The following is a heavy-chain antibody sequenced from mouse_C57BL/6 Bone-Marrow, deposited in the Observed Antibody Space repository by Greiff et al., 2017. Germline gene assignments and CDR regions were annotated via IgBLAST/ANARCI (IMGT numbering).Heavy chain of an antibody. CDR2: IYPRSGNT. Sequence: QVQLQQSGAELARPGASVTLSCKASGYTFTSYGISWVKQRTGQGLEWIGEIYPRSGNTYYNDKFKGKATLHSDKSSSTAYMELRSLTSEDSAVYFCARHYDYAWFAYWGQGTLGTVSA. CDR1: GYTFTSYG. D-gene: IGHD2-4*01. CDR3: ARHYDYAWFAY. V-gene: IGHV1-81*01. J-gene: IGHJ3*01.